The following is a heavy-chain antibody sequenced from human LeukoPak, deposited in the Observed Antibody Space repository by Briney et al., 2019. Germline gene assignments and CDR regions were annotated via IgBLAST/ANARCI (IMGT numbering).Heavy chain of an antibody. Sequence: PSETLSLTCTVSGGSISSGGYYWSRIRQHPGKGLEWIGYIYYSGSTYYNPSLKSRVTISVDTSKNQFSLKLSSVTAADTAVYYCARSPEPYYYDSSGYFSNWFDPWGQGTLVTVSS. CDR2: IYYSGST. CDR1: GGSISSGGYY. D-gene: IGHD3-22*01. J-gene: IGHJ5*02. V-gene: IGHV4-31*03. CDR3: ARSPEPYYYDSSGYFSNWFDP.